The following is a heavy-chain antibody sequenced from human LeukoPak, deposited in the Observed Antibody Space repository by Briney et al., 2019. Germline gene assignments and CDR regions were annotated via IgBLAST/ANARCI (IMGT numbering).Heavy chain of an antibody. CDR3: ARGRGSCSSTSCYKGAPFDY. CDR1: GGSFSGYY. V-gene: IGHV4-34*01. CDR2: INHSGSA. J-gene: IGHJ4*02. Sequence: SETLSLTCAVYGGSFSGYYWSWIRQPPGKGLEWIGEINHSGSANYNPSLKSRVTISVDTSKSQFSLKLSSVTAADTAVYYCARGRGSCSSTSCYKGAPFDYWGQGTLVTVSS. D-gene: IGHD2-2*02.